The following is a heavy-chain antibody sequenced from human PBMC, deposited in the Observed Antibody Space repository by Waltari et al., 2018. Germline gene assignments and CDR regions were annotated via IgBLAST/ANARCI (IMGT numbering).Heavy chain of an antibody. CDR2: ISWEGSTT. D-gene: IGHD6-19*01. V-gene: IGHV3-43D*03. CDR1: GFTSDDYA. CDR3: AKDSRGYSGWVDY. Sequence: EVQLVESGGVVVQPGGSLRLSCAASGFTSDDYAMHWVRQAPGKGLEWVSLISWEGSTTSYSDSVKGRFTISRDNSKNSLYLQMNSLRAEDNALYYCAKDSRGYSGWVDYWGQGTLVTVSS. J-gene: IGHJ4*02.